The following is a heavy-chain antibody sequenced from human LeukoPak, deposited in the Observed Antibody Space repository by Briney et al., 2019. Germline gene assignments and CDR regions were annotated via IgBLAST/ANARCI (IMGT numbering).Heavy chain of an antibody. CDR2: IYHSGST. J-gene: IGHJ4*02. V-gene: IGHV4-38-2*02. CDR3: ARGYYLRYFDY. D-gene: IGHD3-10*01. CDR1: GYSISSGYY. Sequence: SETLSLTCTVSGYSISSGYYWGWIRQPPGKGLEWIGSIYHSGSTYYNPSLKSRVTISVDTYKNQFSLKLSSVTAADTAVYYCARGYYLRYFDYWGQGTLVTVSS.